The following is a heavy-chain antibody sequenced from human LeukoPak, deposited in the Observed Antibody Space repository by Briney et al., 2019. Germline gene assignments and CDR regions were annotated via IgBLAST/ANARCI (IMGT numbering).Heavy chain of an antibody. J-gene: IGHJ3*02. D-gene: IGHD3-22*01. Sequence: PSETLSLTCTVSGGSISSYYWSWIRQPAGKGLEWIGRIYTSGSTNYNPSLKSRVTMSVDTSKNQFSLKLSSVTAADTAVYYCARDGGYYDSSGPPRRAFDIWGQGTMVTVSS. CDR3: ARDGGYYDSSGPPRRAFDI. V-gene: IGHV4-4*07. CDR1: GGSISSYY. CDR2: IYTSGST.